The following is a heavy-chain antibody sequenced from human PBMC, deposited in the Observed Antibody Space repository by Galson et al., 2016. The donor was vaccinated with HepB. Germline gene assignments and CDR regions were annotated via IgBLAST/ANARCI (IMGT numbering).Heavy chain of an antibody. CDR1: GFTFSDAW. CDR2: ILSKAHGGTT. CDR3: TISDVSDY. Sequence: SLRLSCAASGFTFSDAWMMWVRQAPGKGLEWVGRILSKAHGGTTHYAAPVKGRFTISRDDSENTLYLQMNSLKIEDTAIYYCTISDVSDYWGQGTLVTVSS. V-gene: IGHV3-15*01. D-gene: IGHD1-26*01. J-gene: IGHJ4*02.